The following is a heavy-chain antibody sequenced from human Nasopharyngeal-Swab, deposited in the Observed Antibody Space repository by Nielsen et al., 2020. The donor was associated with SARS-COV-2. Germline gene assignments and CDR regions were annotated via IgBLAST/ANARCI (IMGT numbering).Heavy chain of an antibody. CDR2: ITPDASNE. J-gene: IGHJ4*02. CDR1: GFTFRSLC. CDR3: ARDAPAHYGAFY. V-gene: IGHV3-30*03. Sequence: GSLRLPFSTSGFTFRSLCLPLVPPAPSKGLEWVAFITPDASNEYYGDSVKGRFSISRDSSKNTLYLQMDSLRGEDTAVYYCARDAPAHYGAFYWGRGTLVTVSS. D-gene: IGHD4-17*01.